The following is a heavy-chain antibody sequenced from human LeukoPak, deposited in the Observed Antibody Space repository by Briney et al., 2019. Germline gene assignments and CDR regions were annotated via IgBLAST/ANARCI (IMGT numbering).Heavy chain of an antibody. CDR2: IYYTGST. Sequence: SETLSLTCTVSGGSISSYYWSWIRQPPGKGLEWIGYIYYTGSTSYNPSLKSRVTISMDTSKNQFSLKLSSVTAADTAVYYCARDIGAPAYYYYGMDVWGQGTTVTVSS. J-gene: IGHJ6*02. CDR3: ARDIGAPAYYYYGMDV. D-gene: IGHD5-12*01. V-gene: IGHV4-59*12. CDR1: GGSISSYY.